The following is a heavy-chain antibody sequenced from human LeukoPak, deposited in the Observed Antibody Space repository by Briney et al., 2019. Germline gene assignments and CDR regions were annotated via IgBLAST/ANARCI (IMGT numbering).Heavy chain of an antibody. Sequence: ASVKVSCKVSGYTLTELSMHCVRQAPGKGLEWMGGFDPEDGETIYAQKFQGRVTMTEDTSTDTAYMELSSLRSEDTAVYYCATDYYDFWSGYLPPFDPWGQGTLVTVSS. D-gene: IGHD3-3*01. CDR1: GYTLTELS. CDR2: FDPEDGET. CDR3: ATDYYDFWSGYLPPFDP. J-gene: IGHJ5*02. V-gene: IGHV1-24*01.